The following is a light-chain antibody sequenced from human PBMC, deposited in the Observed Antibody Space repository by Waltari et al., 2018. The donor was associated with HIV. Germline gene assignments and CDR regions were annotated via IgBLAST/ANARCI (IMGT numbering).Light chain of an antibody. V-gene: IGLV2-11*01. J-gene: IGLJ3*02. Sequence: QSALTQPRSVSGSPGQSVTISCTGTSSDVGGYDYVSWYQQHPGTAPKLMIYDVKNRPSGVPDRFSGSNSGNSASLSISGLQADDEADYFCCSYAGTYTWLFGGGTKLTVL. CDR3: CSYAGTYTWL. CDR2: DVK. CDR1: SSDVGGYDY.